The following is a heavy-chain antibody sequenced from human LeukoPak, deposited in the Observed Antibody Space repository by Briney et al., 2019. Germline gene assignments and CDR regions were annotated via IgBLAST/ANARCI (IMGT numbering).Heavy chain of an antibody. CDR1: GYTFTGYY. Sequence: ASVKVSCKASGYTFTGYYMHWVRQAPGQGLEWMGWINPNSGGTNYAQKFQGRVTMTRDTSISTAYMELSRLRSDDTAVHYCAKPYGSGSYYRAKGDRPPYFDYWGQGTLVTVSS. CDR2: INPNSGGT. J-gene: IGHJ4*02. V-gene: IGHV1-2*02. D-gene: IGHD3-10*01. CDR3: AKPYGSGSYYRAKGDRPPYFDY.